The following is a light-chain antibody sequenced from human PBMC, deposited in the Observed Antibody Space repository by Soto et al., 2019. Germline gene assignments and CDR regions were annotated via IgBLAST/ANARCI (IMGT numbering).Light chain of an antibody. Sequence: EVVMTQSPVILSVSPGERATLSCRASQSVGKNLAWYLQRPGQAPRLLIHGASARPSGVPARFSGSGSGTDVTLTIISLQSDDFAVYYCQQYSDSPITFGPGTTVDLK. V-gene: IGKV3-15*01. J-gene: IGKJ3*01. CDR3: QQYSDSPIT. CDR2: GAS. CDR1: QSVGKN.